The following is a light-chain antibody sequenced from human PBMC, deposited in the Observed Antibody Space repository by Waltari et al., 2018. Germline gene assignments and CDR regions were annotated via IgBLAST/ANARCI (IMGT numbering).Light chain of an antibody. J-gene: IGKJ3*01. Sequence: EIVLTQSPATLSLSPGERATLSCRASQSVSRNLAWYQQKPGQPPRLFIYDASTRATGVPARFSGSCSATDFTLTISSLEPEDFAVYFCQQRSNWPPTFGPGTKVD. CDR2: DAS. CDR3: QQRSNWPPT. CDR1: QSVSRN. V-gene: IGKV3-11*01.